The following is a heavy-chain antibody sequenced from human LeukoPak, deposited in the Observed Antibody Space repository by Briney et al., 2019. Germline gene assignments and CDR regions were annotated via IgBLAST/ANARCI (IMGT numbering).Heavy chain of an antibody. CDR2: IKQDGSEK. V-gene: IGHV3-7*01. CDR1: GFTFSSYW. CDR3: ARVKYYGSGSYYSRTWFDP. D-gene: IGHD3-10*01. Sequence: GGSLRLSCAASGFTFSSYWMSWVRQAPGKGLEWVANIKQDGSEKYYVDSVKGRFTISRDNAKNSLYLQMNSLRAEGTAVYYCARVKYYGSGSYYSRTWFDPWGQGTLVTVSS. J-gene: IGHJ5*02.